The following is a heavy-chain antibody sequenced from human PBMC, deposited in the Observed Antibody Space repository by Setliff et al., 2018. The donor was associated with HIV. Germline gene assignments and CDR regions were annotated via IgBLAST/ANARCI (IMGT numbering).Heavy chain of an antibody. J-gene: IGHJ6*04. CDR1: GFTFSNFA. V-gene: IGHV3-30*04. D-gene: IGHD1-1*01. Sequence: PGGSLRLSCAASGFTFSNFAMHWVRQVPGKGLEWVAVISYDGSNKYYADSAKGRFTISRDDSKNTLYLQMHSLTPEDTAVYYCARGRDASRQRMDVWGKGTTVTVSS. CDR2: ISYDGSNK. CDR3: ARGRDASRQRMDV.